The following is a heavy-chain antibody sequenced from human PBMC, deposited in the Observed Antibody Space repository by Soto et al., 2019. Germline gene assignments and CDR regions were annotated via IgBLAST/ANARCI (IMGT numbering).Heavy chain of an antibody. CDR3: ARVGSGQPPSGLGMDV. J-gene: IGHJ6*02. D-gene: IGHD3-10*01. CDR2: INPSGGST. CDR1: GYTFTSYY. Sequence: SVKVSCKASGYTFTSYYMHWVRQAPGQGLEWMGIINPSGGSTSYAQKFQGRVTMTRDTSTSTVYMELSSLRSEDTAVYYCARVGSGQPPSGLGMDVWGQGTTVTVSS. V-gene: IGHV1-46*01.